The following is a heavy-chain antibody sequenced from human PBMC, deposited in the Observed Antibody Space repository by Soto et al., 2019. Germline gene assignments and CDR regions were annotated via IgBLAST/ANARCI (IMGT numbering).Heavy chain of an antibody. CDR2: IYNIGST. J-gene: IGHJ4*02. CDR3: ARHLSYGGPDFEY. D-gene: IGHD4-17*01. V-gene: IGHV4-59*08. CDR1: CGSMSRYY. Sequence: QVQLQESGPGLVKPSETLSLTCTVSCGSMSRYYWSWIRQPPGKGLEWIGYIYNIGSTDYNPSLKSRVTISVDTSKNQFSLKLSSVTAADTAIYYGARHLSYGGPDFEYWGQRTLVTVSS.